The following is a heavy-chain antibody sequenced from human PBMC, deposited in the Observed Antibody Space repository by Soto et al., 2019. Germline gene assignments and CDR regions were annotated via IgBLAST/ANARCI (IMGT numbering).Heavy chain of an antibody. V-gene: IGHV3-74*01. Sequence: EVQLVESGGGLVQPGGSLRVSCAASGFTFSSYWMHWVRQAPGKGLVWVSRINSDGSSTSYADSVKGRFTISRDNAKNTLYLQMNSLRAEDTAVYYCARGGSLNWHFDLWGRGTLVTVSS. CDR3: ARGGSLNWHFDL. CDR2: INSDGSST. D-gene: IGHD1-26*01. CDR1: GFTFSSYW. J-gene: IGHJ2*01.